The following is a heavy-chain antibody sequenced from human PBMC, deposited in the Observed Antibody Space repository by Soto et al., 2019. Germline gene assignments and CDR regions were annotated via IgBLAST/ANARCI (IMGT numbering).Heavy chain of an antibody. CDR2: ISAYNGNT. J-gene: IGHJ5*02. CDR1: GYTFTSYG. D-gene: IGHD6-13*01. Sequence: ASVKVSCKASGYTFTSYGISWVRQAPGQGLEWMGWISAYNGNTNYAQKLQGRVTMTTDTSTSTAYMELRSLRSDDTAAYYCARVCSSSWLNWFDPWGQGTLVTVS. V-gene: IGHV1-18*01. CDR3: ARVCSSSWLNWFDP.